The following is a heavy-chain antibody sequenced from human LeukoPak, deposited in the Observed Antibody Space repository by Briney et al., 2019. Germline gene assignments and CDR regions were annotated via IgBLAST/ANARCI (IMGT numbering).Heavy chain of an antibody. V-gene: IGHV3-21*01. Sequence: TGGSLRLSCAASGFTFSSYSMNWVRQAPGKGLEWVSSISSSSSYIYYADSVKGRFTISRDNAKNSLYLQMNSLRAEDTAVYYCAREWYDWAAFDIWGQGTMVTVSS. CDR2: ISSSSSYI. CDR1: GFTFSSYS. D-gene: IGHD1-1*01. J-gene: IGHJ3*02. CDR3: AREWYDWAAFDI.